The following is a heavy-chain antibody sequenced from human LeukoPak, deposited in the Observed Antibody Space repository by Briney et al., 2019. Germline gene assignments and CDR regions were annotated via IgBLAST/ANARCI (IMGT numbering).Heavy chain of an antibody. Sequence: SETLSLTCTVPGGSISSCYRSWIRHSAGKGLAWIGRMSGTTNYNPSLKSRVTMSVDTSKNQFSLSLTSVTAADTAVYYCAREGGPGGDYGSVDYWGQGTLVTVSS. CDR1: GGSISSCY. CDR3: AREGGPGGDYGSVDY. J-gene: IGHJ4*02. V-gene: IGHV4-4*07. CDR2: MSGTT. D-gene: IGHD4-17*01.